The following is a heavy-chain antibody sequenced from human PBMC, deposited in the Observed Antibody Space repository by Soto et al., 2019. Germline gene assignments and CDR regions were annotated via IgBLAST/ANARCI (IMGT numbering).Heavy chain of an antibody. CDR2: LYDVDGS. CDR1: GLTISGKKY. Sequence: DVQLVESGGGLIQPGESLRLSCAAFGLTISGKKYVAWVRQAPGKGLEWVSALYDVDGSFYADSVTGRFTTSRDSSKTIVYLQITDLGPDDRAVYYWATGHQGKLAFDVWGQGRTVTLS. CDR3: ATGHQGKLAFDV. D-gene: IGHD2-2*01. V-gene: IGHV3-53*01. J-gene: IGHJ3*01.